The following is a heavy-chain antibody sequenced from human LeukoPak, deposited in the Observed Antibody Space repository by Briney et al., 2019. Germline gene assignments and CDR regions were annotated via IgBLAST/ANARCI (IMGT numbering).Heavy chain of an antibody. Sequence: GGSLRLSCAASGFTFSSYAMSWVRQAPGKGLEWVSAISGSGGSTYYADSVKGRFTISRDNSKNTLYLQMNSLRAEDTAVYYCAKDLGDIVATIKGGDYYYYYYGMDVCGQGTTVTVSS. CDR1: GFTFSSYA. CDR2: ISGSGGST. J-gene: IGHJ6*02. D-gene: IGHD5-12*01. V-gene: IGHV3-23*01. CDR3: AKDLGDIVATIKGGDYYYYYYGMDV.